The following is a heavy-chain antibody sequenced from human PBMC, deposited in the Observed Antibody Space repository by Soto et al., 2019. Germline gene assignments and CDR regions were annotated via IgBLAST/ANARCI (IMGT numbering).Heavy chain of an antibody. V-gene: IGHV4-30-4*01. CDR1: GGSISNVNDC. CDR3: ARGPSGDKVDY. J-gene: IGHJ4*02. CDR2: IYSGGSI. D-gene: IGHD7-27*01. Sequence: QVQLQESGPGLVKPSQTLSLTCIVSGGSISNVNDCWSWIRQRPDKGLEWIGHIYSGGSIYNNPSPTMPVTLSVNTSKNPFPLQVSSVSAADPAVYYCARGPSGDKVDYWGQGTLGTFSA.